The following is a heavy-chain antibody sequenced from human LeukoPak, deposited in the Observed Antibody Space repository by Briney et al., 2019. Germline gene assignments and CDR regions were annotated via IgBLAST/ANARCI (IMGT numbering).Heavy chain of an antibody. J-gene: IGHJ4*02. D-gene: IGHD7-27*01. V-gene: IGHV3-7*01. CDR1: GFAFSNYW. CDR2: IKVNGTDK. Sequence: GGSLRLSCAASGFAFSNYWMSWVRQAPGKGLEWVAYIKVNGTDKYYLDSVEGRFTISRDNPKNSLYLHMNRLRAEDTAVYYCTTIGGLGTDDYWGQGTLVTVS. CDR3: TTIGGLGTDDY.